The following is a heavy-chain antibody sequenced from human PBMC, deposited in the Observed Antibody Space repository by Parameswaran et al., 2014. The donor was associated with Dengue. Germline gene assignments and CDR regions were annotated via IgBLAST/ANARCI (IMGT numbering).Heavy chain of an antibody. V-gene: IGHV3-30-3*01. D-gene: IGHD2-2*01. Sequence: GGSLRLSCAASGFTFSSYAMHWVRQGSRQGAGVGGSYIEYDGSNKYYADSVKGRFTISRDNSKNTLYLQMNSLRAEDTAVYYCARDGVLIVVVPAAIDQAGGMDVWGQGTTVTVSS. CDR2: IEYDGSNK. CDR3: ARDGVLIVVVPAAIDQAGGMDV. CDR1: GFTFSSYA. J-gene: IGHJ6*02.